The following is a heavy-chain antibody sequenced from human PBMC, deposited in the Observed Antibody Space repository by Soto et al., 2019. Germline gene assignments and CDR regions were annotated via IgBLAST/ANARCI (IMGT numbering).Heavy chain of an antibody. V-gene: IGHV3-49*03. Sequence: GSLRLSCTASGFTFGDYAMSWFRQAPGKGLEWVGFIRSKAYGGTTEYAASVKGRFTISRDDSKSIAYLQMNSLKTEDTAVYYCTREPQGYCSGGSCYPFDYWGQGTLVTVSS. J-gene: IGHJ4*02. CDR2: IRSKAYGGTT. CDR3: TREPQGYCSGGSCYPFDY. D-gene: IGHD2-15*01. CDR1: GFTFGDYA.